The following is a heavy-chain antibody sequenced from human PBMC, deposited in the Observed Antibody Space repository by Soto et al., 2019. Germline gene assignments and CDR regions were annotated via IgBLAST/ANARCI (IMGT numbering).Heavy chain of an antibody. CDR3: GKDRAAGTIGDAFDI. CDR2: ISGSGGST. CDR1: GFSFSTYS. J-gene: IGHJ3*02. V-gene: IGHV3-23*01. D-gene: IGHD6-13*01. Sequence: RRLSCVASGFSFSTYSMSWVRQAPRKPLEWVAAISGSGGSTYYADSVQGRFTISRDNSNNTLYLQLKSLRAEDTAVYYCGKDRAAGTIGDAFDIWGQGTMVTVSS.